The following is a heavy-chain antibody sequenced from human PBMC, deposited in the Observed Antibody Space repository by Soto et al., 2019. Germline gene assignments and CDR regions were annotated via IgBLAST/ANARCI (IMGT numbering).Heavy chain of an antibody. CDR2: INPSGGST. Sequence: QVQLVQSGAEVKKPGASVKVSCKASGYTFTSYYMHWVRQAPGQGLEWMGIINPSGGSTRYAQKFQRRVTLTRDTSTSTVYMELSSLRSEDTAVYYCARGRQLVFRAYWGQGTLVTVSS. V-gene: IGHV1-46*01. J-gene: IGHJ4*02. CDR3: ARGRQLVFRAY. D-gene: IGHD6-13*01. CDR1: GYTFTSYY.